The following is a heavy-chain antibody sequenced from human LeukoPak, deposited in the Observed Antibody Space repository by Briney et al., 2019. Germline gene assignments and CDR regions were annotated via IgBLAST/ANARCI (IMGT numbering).Heavy chain of an antibody. CDR3: ARGVHYYDSSGYYHFWHYFDY. CDR2: IYYSGST. CDR1: GGSISGYY. V-gene: IGHV4-59*12. Sequence: SETLSLTCTVSGGSISGYYWSRIRQPPGKGLEWIGYIYYSGSTSYNPSLKSRVTISVDTSKNQFSLKLSSVTAADTAVYYCARGVHYYDSSGYYHFWHYFDYWGQGTLVTVSS. J-gene: IGHJ4*02. D-gene: IGHD3-22*01.